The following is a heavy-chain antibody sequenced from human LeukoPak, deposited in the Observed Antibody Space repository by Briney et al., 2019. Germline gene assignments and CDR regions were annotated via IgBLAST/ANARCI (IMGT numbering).Heavy chain of an antibody. CDR3: ARLGARVVVPAAIWFGP. J-gene: IGHJ5*02. Sequence: SETLSLTCTVSGGSISSYYWSWIRQPPGKGLEWIGYIYTSGSTNYTPSLKSRVTISVDTSKNQFSLKLSSVTAADTAVYYCARLGARVVVPAAIWFGPWGQGTLVTVSS. CDR2: IYTSGST. V-gene: IGHV4-4*09. D-gene: IGHD2-2*01. CDR1: GGSISSYY.